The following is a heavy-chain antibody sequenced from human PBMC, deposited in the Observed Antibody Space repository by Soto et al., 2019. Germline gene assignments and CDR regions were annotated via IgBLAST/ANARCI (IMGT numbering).Heavy chain of an antibody. J-gene: IGHJ4*02. CDR2: IIPIFGTA. CDR3: ASGRHTYDILPCYYNVYYFDY. D-gene: IGHD3-9*01. Sequence: QVQLVQSGAEVKKPGSSVKVSCKASGGTFSSYAISWVRQAPGQGLEWMGGIIPIFGTANYAQKFQGRVTITADESTSTAYMELSSLRSEDTAVYYCASGRHTYDILPCYYNVYYFDYWGQGTLVTVSS. CDR1: GGTFSSYA. V-gene: IGHV1-69*01.